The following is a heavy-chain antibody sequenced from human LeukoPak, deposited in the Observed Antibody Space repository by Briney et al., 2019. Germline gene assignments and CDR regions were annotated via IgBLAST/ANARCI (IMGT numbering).Heavy chain of an antibody. D-gene: IGHD1-1*01. CDR3: ARLNIKNWNDVLGWFDP. J-gene: IGHJ5*02. CDR2: IYYSGST. CDR1: GGSISSSTYY. V-gene: IGHV4-39*07. Sequence: KPSETLSLTCTVSGGSISSSTYYWGWIRQPPGKGLEWIGSIYYSGSTYYNPSLKSRVTTSVDTSKNQFSLKLSSVTAADTAVYYCARLNIKNWNDVLGWFDPWGQGTLVTVSS.